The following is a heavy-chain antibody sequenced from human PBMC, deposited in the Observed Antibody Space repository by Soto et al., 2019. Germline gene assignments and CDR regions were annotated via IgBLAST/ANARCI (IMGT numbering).Heavy chain of an antibody. Sequence: QITLKESGPTLVKPTETLTLTCTFSGFSLNTRDLGVGWIRQPPGKALEWLAIIYWDDSKNYSPSLKSRLTITKDNSKNQVVLTVTDMDPVDTATYYCAQKGRGYFDYWGQGTLVTVSS. V-gene: IGHV2-5*02. CDR3: AQKGRGYFDY. CDR2: IYWDDSK. CDR1: GFSLNTRDLG. D-gene: IGHD3-10*01. J-gene: IGHJ4*02.